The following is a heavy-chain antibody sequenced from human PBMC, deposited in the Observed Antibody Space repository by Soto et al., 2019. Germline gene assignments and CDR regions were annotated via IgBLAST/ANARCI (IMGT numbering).Heavy chain of an antibody. CDR3: ARVTARYDFWSGTPSYGMDV. Sequence: PSETLSLTXAVYGGSFSGYYWSWIRQPPGKGLEWIGEINHSGSTNYNPSLKSRVTISVDTSKNQFSLKLSSVTAADTAVYYCARVTARYDFWSGTPSYGMDVWGQGTTVTVSS. D-gene: IGHD3-3*01. V-gene: IGHV4-34*01. J-gene: IGHJ6*02. CDR2: INHSGST. CDR1: GGSFSGYY.